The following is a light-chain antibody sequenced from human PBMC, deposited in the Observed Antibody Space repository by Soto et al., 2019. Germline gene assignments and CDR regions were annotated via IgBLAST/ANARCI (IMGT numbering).Light chain of an antibody. CDR3: QPYHTYPYT. J-gene: IGKJ2*01. Sequence: DIQMTQSPSTLSASVGDRVTITCRASQSISSWLAWYQQKPGKAPKLLIYKASSLEGGVPSRFSGSGSGTEFTLTISSLQPDDFATYYCQPYHTYPYTFGQGTKLEIK. CDR2: KAS. V-gene: IGKV1-5*03. CDR1: QSISSW.